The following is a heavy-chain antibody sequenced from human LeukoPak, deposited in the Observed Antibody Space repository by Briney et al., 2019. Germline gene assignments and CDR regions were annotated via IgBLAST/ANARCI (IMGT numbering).Heavy chain of an antibody. Sequence: TPSETLSLTCTVSGGSISSSSYYWGWIRQPPGKGLEWIGSIYYSGSTYYNPSLKSRVTISVDTSKNQFSLKLSSVTAADTAVYYCARASPYGSRTRDPFGMDVWGQGTTVTVSS. CDR3: ARASPYGSRTRDPFGMDV. D-gene: IGHD2-15*01. CDR1: GGSISSSSYY. V-gene: IGHV4-39*07. CDR2: IYYSGST. J-gene: IGHJ6*02.